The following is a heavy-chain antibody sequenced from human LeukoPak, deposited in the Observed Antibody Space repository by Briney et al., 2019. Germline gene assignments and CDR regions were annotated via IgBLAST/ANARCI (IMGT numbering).Heavy chain of an antibody. CDR2: INPNSGGT. CDR3: ARDHHYYENRNWFDP. CDR1: GYTFTSYY. J-gene: IGHJ5*02. V-gene: IGHV1-2*02. Sequence: ASVKVSCKASGYTFTSYYMHWVRQAPGQGLEWMGWINPNSGGTNYAQKFQGRVTMTRDTSISTAYMELSRLRSDDTAVYYCARDHHYYENRNWFDPWGQGTLVTVSS. D-gene: IGHD3-22*01.